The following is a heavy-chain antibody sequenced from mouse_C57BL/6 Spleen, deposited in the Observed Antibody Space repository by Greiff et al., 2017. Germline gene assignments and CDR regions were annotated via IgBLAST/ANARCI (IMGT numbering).Heavy chain of an antibody. CDR2: IDPSDSYT. J-gene: IGHJ1*03. CDR1: GYTFTSYW. D-gene: IGHD2-5*01. V-gene: IGHV1-50*01. Sequence: QVQLQQPGAELVKPGASVKLSCKASGYTFTSYWMQWVKQRPGQGLEWIGEIDPSDSYTNYNQKFKGKATLTVDTSSSTAYMQLSRLTSEDSAVYYCARRAYYSNYGHFDVWGTGTTVTVSS. CDR3: ARRAYYSNYGHFDV.